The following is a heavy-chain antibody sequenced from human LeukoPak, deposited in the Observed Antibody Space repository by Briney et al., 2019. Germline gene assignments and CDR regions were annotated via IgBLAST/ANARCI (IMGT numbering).Heavy chain of an antibody. CDR3: TGPMVRGVMSGMDV. J-gene: IGHJ6*02. V-gene: IGHV3-15*07. D-gene: IGHD3-10*01. CDR2: IKSKTDGGTT. CDR1: GFSFNNYG. Sequence: PGGSLRLSCAASGFSFNNYGMHWVRQAPGKGLEWVGRIKSKTDGGTTDYAAPVKGRFTISRDDSKNTLYLQMNSLKTEDTAVYYCTGPMVRGVMSGMDVWGQGTTVTVSS.